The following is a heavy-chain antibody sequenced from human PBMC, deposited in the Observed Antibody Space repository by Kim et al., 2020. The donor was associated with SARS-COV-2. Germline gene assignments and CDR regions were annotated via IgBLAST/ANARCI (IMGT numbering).Heavy chain of an antibody. D-gene: IGHD3-10*01. CDR3: ARHIPLWFGELRRSWFDP. CDR2: IYYSGST. Sequence: SETLSLTCTVSGGSISSSSYYWGWIRQPPGKGLEWIGSIYYSGSTYYNPSLKSRVTISVDTSKNQFSLKLSSVTAADTAVYYCARHIPLWFGELRRSWFDPWGQGTLVTVSS. J-gene: IGHJ5*02. V-gene: IGHV4-39*01. CDR1: GGSISSSSYY.